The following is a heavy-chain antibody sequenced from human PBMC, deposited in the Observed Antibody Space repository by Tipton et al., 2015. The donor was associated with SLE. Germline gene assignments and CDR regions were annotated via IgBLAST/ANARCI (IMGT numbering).Heavy chain of an antibody. CDR1: GFTFSSYA. J-gene: IGHJ4*01. CDR3: AKSSVIVLTGHWVW. Sequence: SLRLSCAASGFTFSSYAMSWVRQAPGKGLEWVSGVSYGGAPTYYADSVKGRFTISRDNSKKTLYLQMNSLRVEDTALYHCAKSSVIVLTGHWVWWGQGPLVSVSS. V-gene: IGHV3-23*01. CDR2: VSYGGAPT. D-gene: IGHD3-9*01.